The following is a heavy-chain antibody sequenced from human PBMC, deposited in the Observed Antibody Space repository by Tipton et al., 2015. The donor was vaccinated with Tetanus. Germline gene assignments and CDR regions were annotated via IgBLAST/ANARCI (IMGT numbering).Heavy chain of an antibody. CDR1: GFTFNNYA. CDR2: ISGSADRT. CDR3: AKEVDVSSGWRNFDY. V-gene: IGHV3-23*01. Sequence: LSLTCAASGFTFNNYAMTWVRQAPGKGPEWLSAISGSADRTYYADSVKGRFTLSRDNSKYTLFLHMDPLRAEDTAVYYCAKEVDVSSGWRNFDYWGQGTLVTVSS. J-gene: IGHJ4*02. D-gene: IGHD6-19*01.